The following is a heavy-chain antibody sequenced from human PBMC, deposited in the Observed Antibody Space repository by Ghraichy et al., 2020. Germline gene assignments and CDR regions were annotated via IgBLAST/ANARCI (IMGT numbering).Heavy chain of an antibody. CDR3: ARGGYYGSGLYDTFDI. D-gene: IGHD3-10*01. V-gene: IGHV5-51*01. CDR2: IYPGDSDT. Sequence: GESLNISCQDSGYSFTSYWIGWVRQMPGKGLEWMGIIYPGDSDTRYSPSFQGQVTISADKSISTAYLQWSSLKASDTAIYYCARGGYYGSGLYDTFDIWGQGTTVTVSS. CDR1: GYSFTSYW. J-gene: IGHJ3*02.